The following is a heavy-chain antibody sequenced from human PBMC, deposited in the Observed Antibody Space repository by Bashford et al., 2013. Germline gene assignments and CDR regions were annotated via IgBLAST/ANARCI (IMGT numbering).Heavy chain of an antibody. J-gene: IGHJ4*02. CDR3: VRDVTIFAVVITNYFNY. CDR2: ISGSGGST. D-gene: IGHD3-3*01. V-gene: IGHV3-23*01. Sequence: VRQAPGKGLEWVSVISGSGGSTYYADSVKGRFTISRDKSKNTLYLQMNSLRAEDTAVYYCVRDVTIFAVVITNYFNYWGQGTLVTVSS.